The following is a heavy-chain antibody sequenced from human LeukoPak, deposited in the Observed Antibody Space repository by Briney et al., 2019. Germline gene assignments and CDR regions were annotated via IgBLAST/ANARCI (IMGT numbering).Heavy chain of an antibody. CDR3: ARDDYGGNDY. CDR2: IYSGGST. J-gene: IGHJ4*02. D-gene: IGHD4-23*01. Sequence: PGGSLRLSCAASGFTVSSNYMSWVRQAPGKGLEWASVIYSGGSTYYADSVKGRFTISRHNSKNTLYLQMNSLRAEDTAVYYCARDDYGGNDYWGQGTLVTVSS. CDR1: GFTVSSNY. V-gene: IGHV3-53*04.